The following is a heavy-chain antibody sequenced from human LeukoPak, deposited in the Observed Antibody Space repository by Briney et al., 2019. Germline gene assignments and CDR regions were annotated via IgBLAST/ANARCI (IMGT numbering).Heavy chain of an antibody. CDR3: ATDSSGWYGNWFDP. V-gene: IGHV1-24*01. CDR1: GYTLTELS. Sequence: ASVKVSCKVSGYTLTELSMHWVRQAPGKGLEWMGGFDPEDGETIYAQKFQGRVTMTEDTSTDTAHMELSSLRSEDTAVYYCATDSSGWYGNWFDPWGQGTLVTVSP. J-gene: IGHJ5*02. D-gene: IGHD6-19*01. CDR2: FDPEDGET.